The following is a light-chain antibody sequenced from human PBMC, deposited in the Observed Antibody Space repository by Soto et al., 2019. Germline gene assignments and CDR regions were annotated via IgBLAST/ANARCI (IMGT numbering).Light chain of an antibody. J-gene: IGKJ1*01. CDR2: GSS. CDR1: QRITSY. CDR3: QQSHSMPWT. Sequence: DIQLTQSPSSLSASVGDRVTMTCRTSQRITSYLNWYQQKPGKAPRLLIYGSSSLQGGVPSRFSGSGSGTDFTLTISSLQPEDFATYYCQQSHSMPWTSGQGTKVEIK. V-gene: IGKV1-39*01.